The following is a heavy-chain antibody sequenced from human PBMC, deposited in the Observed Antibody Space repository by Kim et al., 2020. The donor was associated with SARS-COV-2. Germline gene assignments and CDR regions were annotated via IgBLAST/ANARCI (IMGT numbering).Heavy chain of an antibody. D-gene: IGHD3-10*01. CDR3: ARGGQPLSPYYYGSGSYYFDY. CDR2: IYSGGST. CDR1: GFTVSSNY. J-gene: IGHJ4*02. V-gene: IGHV3-53*01. Sequence: GGSRRLSCAASGFTVSSNYMSWVRQAPGKGLEWVSVIYSGGSTYYADSVKGRFTISRDNSKNTLYLQMNSLRAEDTAVYYCARGGQPLSPYYYGSGSYYFDYWGQGTLVTVSS.